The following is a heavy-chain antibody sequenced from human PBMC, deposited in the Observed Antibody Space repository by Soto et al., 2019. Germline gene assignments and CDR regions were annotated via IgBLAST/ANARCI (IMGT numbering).Heavy chain of an antibody. Sequence: PSETLSLTCAVYGGSFSGYYWSWIRQPPGKGLEWIGEINHSGSTNYNPSLKSRVTISVDTSKNQFSLKLSSVTAADTAVYYCARVTIAAAGTHFNYYYYGMDVWGQGTKVTVSS. CDR2: INHSGST. CDR3: ARVTIAAAGTHFNYYYYGMDV. CDR1: GGSFSGYY. D-gene: IGHD6-13*01. V-gene: IGHV4-34*01. J-gene: IGHJ6*02.